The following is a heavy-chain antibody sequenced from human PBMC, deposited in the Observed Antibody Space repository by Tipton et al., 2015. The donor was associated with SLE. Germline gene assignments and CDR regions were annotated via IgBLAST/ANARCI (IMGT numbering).Heavy chain of an antibody. D-gene: IGHD3-3*01. CDR3: AREGFLEWLLFDS. CDR2: IFHSGST. J-gene: IGHJ4*02. V-gene: IGHV4-59*01. CDR1: GGSIRGYY. Sequence: TLSLTCTVSGGSIRGYYWSWIRQPPGKGLEWVGYIFHSGSTNYNPSLNSRVTLSVDTSKNQFSLRLSSVTAADTALYYCAREGFLEWLLFDSWGQGTLVTVSS.